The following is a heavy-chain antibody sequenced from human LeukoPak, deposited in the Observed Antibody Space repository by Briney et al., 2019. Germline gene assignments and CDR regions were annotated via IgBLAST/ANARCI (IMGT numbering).Heavy chain of an antibody. CDR1: GYTFTGYY. D-gene: IGHD3-3*01. V-gene: IGHV1-2*02. Sequence: GASVKVSCKASGYTFTGYYMHWVRQAPGQGLEWMGWINPNSGGTNYAQKFQGRVTVTRDTSISTAYMELSRLRSDDTAVYYCARDPQYYDFWSGYRYNWFDPWGQGTLVTVSS. CDR2: INPNSGGT. CDR3: ARDPQYYDFWSGYRYNWFDP. J-gene: IGHJ5*02.